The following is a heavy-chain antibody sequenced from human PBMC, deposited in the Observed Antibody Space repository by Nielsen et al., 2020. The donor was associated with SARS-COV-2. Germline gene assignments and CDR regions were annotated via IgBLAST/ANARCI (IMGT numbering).Heavy chain of an antibody. CDR3: ARDRLWVGEVS. D-gene: IGHD3-10*01. CDR1: GFTFSSYG. J-gene: IGHJ5*02. V-gene: IGHV3-30-3*01. Sequence: GESLKISCAAPGFTFSSYGMHWVRQAPGKGLEWVAVISSDGNKKNYADSVKGRFTISRDNSKSTLYLQMNSLRPDDTAVYFCARDRLWVGEVSWGQGTLVTVSS. CDR2: ISSDGNKK.